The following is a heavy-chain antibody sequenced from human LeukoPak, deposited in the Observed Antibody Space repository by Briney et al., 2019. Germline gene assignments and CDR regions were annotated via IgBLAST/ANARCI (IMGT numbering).Heavy chain of an antibody. CDR1: GYTFTGYY. V-gene: IGHV1-2*02. J-gene: IGHJ6*02. CDR3: ARARDFWSGYYTYYYYGMDV. D-gene: IGHD3-3*01. Sequence: ASVKVSCKASGYTFTGYYMHWVRQAPGQGLEWMGWINPNSGGTNYAQKFQGRVTMTRDTSISTAYMELSSLRSEDTAVYYCARARDFWSGYYTYYYYGMDVWGQGTTVTVSS. CDR2: INPNSGGT.